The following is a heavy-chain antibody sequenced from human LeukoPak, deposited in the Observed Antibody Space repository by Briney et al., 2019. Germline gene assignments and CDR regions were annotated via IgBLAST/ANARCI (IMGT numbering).Heavy chain of an antibody. J-gene: IGHJ5*02. Sequence: SVKVSCKASGGTFSSYAISWVRQAPGQGLEWMGKIIPIIGIANYAQKFQGRVTITADKSTSTAYMELSSLRSEDTAVYYCARDSESTYSSDLEGWFNPWGQGTLVTVSS. CDR3: ARDSESTYSSDLEGWFNP. V-gene: IGHV1-69*04. CDR1: GGTFSSYA. CDR2: IIPIIGIA. D-gene: IGHD6-25*01.